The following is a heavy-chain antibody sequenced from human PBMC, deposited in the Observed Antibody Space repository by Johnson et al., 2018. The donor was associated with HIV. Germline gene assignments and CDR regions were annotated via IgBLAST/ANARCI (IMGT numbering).Heavy chain of an antibody. V-gene: IGHV3-11*04. CDR2: ISSSGSTI. J-gene: IGHJ3*02. Sequence: QVQLVESGGGLVKPGGSLRLSCAAFGFTFFDYYMSWIRQAPGKGLEWISYISSSGSTIYYADSVKGRFTMSRDNAKNSLYLQMSSLRVEDTAVYYCATRDPTYRPGAFDIWGQGTTVTASS. D-gene: IGHD1-14*01. CDR3: ATRDPTYRPGAFDI. CDR1: GFTFFDYY.